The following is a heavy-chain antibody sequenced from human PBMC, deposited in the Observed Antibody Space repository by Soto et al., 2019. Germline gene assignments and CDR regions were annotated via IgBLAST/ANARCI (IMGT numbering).Heavy chain of an antibody. J-gene: IGHJ4*02. CDR1: GFTFSSYG. CDR3: ARAPGHSVHSSGWQIDY. Sequence: GGSLRLSCAASGFTFSSYGMHWVRQAPGKGLEWVPVISFDGNIKYYTGSVKGRFTISRDNSKNTLHLQVNSLRTEDTALYYCARAPGHSVHSSGWQIDYWGQGTLVTVSS. V-gene: IGHV3-30*03. D-gene: IGHD6-19*01. CDR2: ISFDGNIK.